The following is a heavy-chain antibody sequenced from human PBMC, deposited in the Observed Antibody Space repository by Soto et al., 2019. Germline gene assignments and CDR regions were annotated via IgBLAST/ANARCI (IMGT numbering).Heavy chain of an antibody. CDR2: LKSDGSGT. D-gene: IGHD3-10*01. J-gene: IGHJ5*02. Sequence: EVQLVESGGGVVQPGGSLRLSSAASGFTFSSYWMHWVRQAPGKGLVWVSRLKSDGSGTTYADSVKGRLTISRDNAKNTLYLQMNSLRAEDTAVYYCVRGYGDYYHGPDYLGHHWGQGTLVTVSS. CDR1: GFTFSSYW. CDR3: VRGYGDYYHGPDYLGHH. V-gene: IGHV3-74*01.